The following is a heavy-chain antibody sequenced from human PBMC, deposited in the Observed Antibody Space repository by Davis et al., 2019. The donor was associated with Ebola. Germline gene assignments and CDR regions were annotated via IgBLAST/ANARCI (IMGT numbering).Heavy chain of an antibody. CDR2: IYHSGST. J-gene: IGHJ6*02. V-gene: IGHV4-4*02. Sequence: MPSETLSLTCAVSGGSISSSNCWSWVRQPPGKGLEWIGEIYHSGSTNYNPSLKSRVTITVDTSKNQFSLKLSSVTAADTAVYYCARGKYYYGMDVWGQGTTVTVSS. CDR1: GGSISSSNC. CDR3: ARGKYYYGMDV.